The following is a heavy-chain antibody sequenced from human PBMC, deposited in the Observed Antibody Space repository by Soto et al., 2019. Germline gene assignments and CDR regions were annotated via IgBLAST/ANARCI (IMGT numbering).Heavy chain of an antibody. D-gene: IGHD1-1*01. CDR3: AREAGTATYDY. CDR1: GYTFTSYA. J-gene: IGHJ4*02. Sequence: ASVKVSCKASGYTFTSYAMHWVRQAPGQRLEWMGWINAGNGNTKYSQKFQGRVTVTRDTSASTAYMELSSLRSEDTAVYYCAREAGTATYDYWGQGTLVTVSS. CDR2: INAGNGNT. V-gene: IGHV1-3*01.